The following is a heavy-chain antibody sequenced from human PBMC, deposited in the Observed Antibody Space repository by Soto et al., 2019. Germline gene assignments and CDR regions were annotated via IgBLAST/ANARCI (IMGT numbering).Heavy chain of an antibody. J-gene: IGHJ5*02. D-gene: IGHD3-22*01. CDR2: ISSSGSTI. CDR3: ARDLRYYDSSGYYNWFDP. Sequence: HPGGSLRLSCAASGFTFSSYEMNWVRQAPGKGLEWVSYISSSGSTIYYADSVKGRFTISRDNAKNSLYLQMNSLRAEDTAVYYCARDLRYYDSSGYYNWFDPWGQGTLVTVSS. V-gene: IGHV3-48*03. CDR1: GFTFSSYE.